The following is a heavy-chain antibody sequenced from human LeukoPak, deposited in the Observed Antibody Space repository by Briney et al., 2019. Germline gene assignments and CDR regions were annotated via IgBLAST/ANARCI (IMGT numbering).Heavy chain of an antibody. J-gene: IGHJ6*03. CDR3: ARDKGGTIFGVVITRPYYYMDV. CDR2: ISSSSSTI. V-gene: IGHV3-48*01. D-gene: IGHD3-3*01. CDR1: GFTFSNFG. Sequence: GGSLRLSCAASGFTFSNFGMNWVRQAPGKGLEWVSYISSSSSTIYYADSVKGRFTISRDNAKNSLYLQMNSLRAEDTAVYYCARDKGGTIFGVVITRPYYYMDVWGKGTTVTVSS.